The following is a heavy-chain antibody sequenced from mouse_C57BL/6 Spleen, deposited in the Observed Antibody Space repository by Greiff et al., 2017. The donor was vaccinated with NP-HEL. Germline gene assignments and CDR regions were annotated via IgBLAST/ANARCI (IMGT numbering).Heavy chain of an antibody. CDR2: IHPNSGST. CDR3: ARRGSKGYAMDY. V-gene: IGHV1-64*01. CDR1: AYTFTSYW. J-gene: IGHJ4*01. D-gene: IGHD2-5*01. Sequence: QVQLQQPGAELVMPGASVKLSCKASAYTFTSYWMHWVKQRPGQGLEWIGMIHPNSGSTNYNEKFKSKATLTVDKSSSTAYMQLSSLTSEDSAVYYCARRGSKGYAMDYWGQGTSVTVSS.